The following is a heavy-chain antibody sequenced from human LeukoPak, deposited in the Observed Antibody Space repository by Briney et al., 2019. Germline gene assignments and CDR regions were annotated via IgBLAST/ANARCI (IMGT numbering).Heavy chain of an antibody. J-gene: IGHJ5*02. V-gene: IGHV4-34*01. Sequence: LETLSLTCAVYGGSFSDYYWSWIRQPPGKGLEWIGEINHSGSTNYNPSLKSRVTISVDTSKNQFSLKLSSVTAADTAVYYCARTGFTADDSSGYYYLIGWFDPWGQGTLVTVSS. CDR1: GGSFSDYY. CDR2: INHSGST. CDR3: ARTGFTADDSSGYYYLIGWFDP. D-gene: IGHD3-22*01.